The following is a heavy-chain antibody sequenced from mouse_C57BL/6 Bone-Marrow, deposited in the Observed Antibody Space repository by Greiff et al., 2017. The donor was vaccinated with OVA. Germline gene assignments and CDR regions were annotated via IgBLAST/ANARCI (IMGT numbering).Heavy chain of an antibody. CDR1: GFTFTDYY. D-gene: IGHD1-1*01. V-gene: IGHV7-3*01. CDR3: ASECGSRSYWYFDV. Sequence: EVNLVESGGGLVQPGGSLSLSCAASGFTFTDYYMSWVRQPPGKALEWLGFIRNKANGYTTEYSASVKGRFTISRDNSQSILYLQMNALRAEDSATYYCASECGSRSYWYFDVWGTGTTVTVSS. J-gene: IGHJ1*03. CDR2: IRNKANGYTT.